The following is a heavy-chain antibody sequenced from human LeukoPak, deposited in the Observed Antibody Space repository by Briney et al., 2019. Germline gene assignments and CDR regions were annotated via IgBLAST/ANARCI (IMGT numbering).Heavy chain of an antibody. CDR2: MNPSSGNT. V-gene: IGHV1-8*01. CDR1: GYTFTSYD. CDR3: ARGRIRNNWFDP. Sequence: ASVKVSCKASGYTFTSYDINWMRQATGQGLEWMGWMNPSSGNTGYAQKFQGRVTMTRNTSISTAYMELSSLRSEDTAVYYCARGRIRNNWFDPWGQGTLVTVSS. J-gene: IGHJ5*02. D-gene: IGHD1-14*01.